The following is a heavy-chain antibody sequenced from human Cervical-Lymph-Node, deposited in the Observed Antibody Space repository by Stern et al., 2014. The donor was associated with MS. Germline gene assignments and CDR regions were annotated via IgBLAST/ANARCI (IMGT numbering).Heavy chain of an antibody. Sequence: EVQLVESGGGLAQSGGSLRLSCTASGFTFRTYWMHWVRQVPGKGLVWVAGISSDGNSVTYAGSVKGRFTISRDNARNTLYLQMNSLRAEDTAIYYCARWMVWGQGTVVTVSS. CDR1: GFTFRTYW. D-gene: IGHD2-2*03. CDR2: ISSDGNSV. CDR3: ARWMV. J-gene: IGHJ4*02. V-gene: IGHV3-74*02.